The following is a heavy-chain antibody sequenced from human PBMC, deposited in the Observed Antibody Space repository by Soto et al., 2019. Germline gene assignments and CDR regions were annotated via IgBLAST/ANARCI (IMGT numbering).Heavy chain of an antibody. CDR2: ISGSGGNA. D-gene: IGHD1-26*01. CDR1: GFTFSSYA. V-gene: IGHV3-23*01. J-gene: IGHJ6*02. CDR3: AKDGASGSYPPYYYFGMDV. Sequence: PGGSLRLSCAASGFTFSSYAMSWVRQAPGKGLEWVSTISGSGGNAYYADSVKGRFSISRDNSKNTLRLQMNSLRADDTAVYYCAKDGASGSYPPYYYFGMDVWGQGTTATVAS.